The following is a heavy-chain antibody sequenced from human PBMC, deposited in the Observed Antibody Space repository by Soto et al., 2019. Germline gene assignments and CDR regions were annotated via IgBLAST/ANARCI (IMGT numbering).Heavy chain of an antibody. Sequence: ASVKVSCKASGYSFTRYGISWVRQAPGQGLEWMGWISAYNDNTNYAQKLQGRVTMTTDTSTSTAYMELRSLRSDDTAVYYCARYDIVTVVAEFDPWGQGTLVTVS. CDR1: GYSFTRYG. J-gene: IGHJ5*02. CDR3: ARYDIVTVVAEFDP. CDR2: ISAYNDNT. V-gene: IGHV1-18*01. D-gene: IGHD2-15*01.